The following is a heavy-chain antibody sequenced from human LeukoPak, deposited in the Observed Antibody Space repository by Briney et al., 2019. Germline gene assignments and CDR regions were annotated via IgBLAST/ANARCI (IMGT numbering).Heavy chain of an antibody. D-gene: IGHD3-22*01. CDR1: GFTFDDYA. CDR2: ISWNSGSI. V-gene: IGHV3-9*01. J-gene: IGHJ4*02. CDR3: AKDMRSYDSSGYYFYYFDY. Sequence: GRSLRLSCAASGFTFDDYAMHWVRQAPGKGLEWVSGISWNSGSIGYADSVKGRFTISRDNAKNSLYLQMNSLRAEDTALYYCAKDMRSYDSSGYYFYYFDYWGQGTLVTVSS.